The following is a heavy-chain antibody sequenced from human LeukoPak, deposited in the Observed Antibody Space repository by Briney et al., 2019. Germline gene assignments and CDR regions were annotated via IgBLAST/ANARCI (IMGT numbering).Heavy chain of an antibody. CDR2: INPSGGST. Sequence: ASVKVSCKASGYTFTSYYMHWVRQAPGQGLEWMGIINPSGGSTSYAQKFQGRVTMTRDTSTSTVYMELSSLRSEDTAVYYCVRGRYYGSGSPGNMDVWGKGTTVTVSS. J-gene: IGHJ6*03. CDR3: VRGRYYGSGSPGNMDV. V-gene: IGHV1-46*01. D-gene: IGHD3-10*01. CDR1: GYTFTSYY.